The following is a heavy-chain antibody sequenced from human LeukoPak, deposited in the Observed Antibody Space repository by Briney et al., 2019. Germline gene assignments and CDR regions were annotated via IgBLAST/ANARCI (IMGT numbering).Heavy chain of an antibody. CDR1: GGSISSYY. D-gene: IGHD5-24*01. CDR2: IYYSGST. Sequence: PSETLSLTCTVSGGSISSYYWSWIRQPPGKGLEWIGYIYYSGSTNYNPSLKSRVTISVDTSKNQFSLKLSSVTAADTAVYYCARDRLRDGYSDYWGQGTLVTVSS. CDR3: ARDRLRDGYSDY. J-gene: IGHJ4*02. V-gene: IGHV4-59*01.